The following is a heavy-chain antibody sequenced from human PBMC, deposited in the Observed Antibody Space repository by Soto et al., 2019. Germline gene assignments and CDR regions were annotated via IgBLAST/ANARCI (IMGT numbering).Heavy chain of an antibody. CDR1: GGSISSYC. J-gene: IGHJ6*02. CDR3: AGSGSSTYCYYYGMDV. CDR2: IYYSGST. Sequence: HVQLQESGPGLVKPSETLSLTCTVSGGSISSYCWSWIRQPPGKGLEWIGFIYYSGSTNYNPSLTSRVTISVDTSKHQFSLKLSSVTAADTAVYYCAGSGSSTYCYYYGMDVWGQGTTVTVSS. V-gene: IGHV4-59*01. D-gene: IGHD3-10*01.